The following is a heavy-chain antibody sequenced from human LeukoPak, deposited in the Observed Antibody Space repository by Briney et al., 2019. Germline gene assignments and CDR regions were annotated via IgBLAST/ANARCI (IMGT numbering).Heavy chain of an antibody. J-gene: IGHJ4*02. Sequence: GGSLRLSCAASGFTFDDYAMHWVRQAPGKGLEWVSGISWNSGSIGYADSVKGRFTISRDNAKNSLYLQMNSLRAEDTALYYCAKDLSLTGYYYFDYWGQGTLVTVSS. V-gene: IGHV3-9*01. D-gene: IGHD3-9*01. CDR2: ISWNSGSI. CDR3: AKDLSLTGYYYFDY. CDR1: GFTFDDYA.